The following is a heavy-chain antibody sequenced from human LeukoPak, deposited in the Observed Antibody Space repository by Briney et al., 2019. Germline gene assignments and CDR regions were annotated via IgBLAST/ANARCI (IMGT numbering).Heavy chain of an antibody. J-gene: IGHJ4*02. D-gene: IGHD1-1*01. Sequence: QPGGSLRLSCAASGFTFTTYYMTWVRQARGKGVEWVSTINPGGINTYYADSVKGRFTISRDNSKHTVSLQMDSLRADDTAVYYCAKDRAGTPWADWGQGTLVTVSS. CDR2: INPGGINT. CDR3: AKDRAGTPWAD. CDR1: GFTFTTYY. V-gene: IGHV3-23*01.